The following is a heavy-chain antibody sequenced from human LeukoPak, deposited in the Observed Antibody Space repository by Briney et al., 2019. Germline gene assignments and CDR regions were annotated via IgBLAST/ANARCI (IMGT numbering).Heavy chain of an antibody. Sequence: ASVKVSCKASGYTFTSYGISWVRQAPGQGLEWMGWINPNSGGTNYAQKFQGWVTMTRDTSISTAYMELSRLRSDDTAVYYCARSASTYSSSLDYWGQGTLVTVSS. D-gene: IGHD6-13*01. CDR3: ARSASTYSSSLDY. CDR1: GYTFTSYG. J-gene: IGHJ4*02. CDR2: INPNSGGT. V-gene: IGHV1-2*04.